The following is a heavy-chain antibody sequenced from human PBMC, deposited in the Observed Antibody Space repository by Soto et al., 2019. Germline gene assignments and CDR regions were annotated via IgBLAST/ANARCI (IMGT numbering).Heavy chain of an antibody. CDR3: ARGEDCGGDCYPREAFDI. CDR1: GYTFTSYG. J-gene: IGHJ3*02. CDR2: VIPIFGTA. V-gene: IGHV1-69*13. D-gene: IGHD2-21*02. Sequence: SVKVSCKASGYTFTSYGISWVRQAPGQGLEWMGGVIPIFGTANYAQKFQGRVTITADESTSTAYMELSSLRSEDTAVYYCARGEDCGGDCYPREAFDIWGQGTMVTVSS.